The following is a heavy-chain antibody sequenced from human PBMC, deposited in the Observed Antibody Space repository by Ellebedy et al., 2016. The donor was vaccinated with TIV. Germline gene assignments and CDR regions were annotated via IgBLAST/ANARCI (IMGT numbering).Heavy chain of an antibody. CDR3: ASGSNTGVEVLFEH. J-gene: IGHJ4*02. Sequence: PGGSLRLSCEASGLTFSSYAMNWVRQAPGKGLEGVAIITYDGSNKKYADSWKGLFTIARDNSKNTLFMQMNSLRVADTAVYYCASGSNTGVEVLFEHWGQGTLVTVSS. D-gene: IGHD1-14*01. V-gene: IGHV3-30*01. CDR2: ITYDGSNK. CDR1: GLTFSSYA.